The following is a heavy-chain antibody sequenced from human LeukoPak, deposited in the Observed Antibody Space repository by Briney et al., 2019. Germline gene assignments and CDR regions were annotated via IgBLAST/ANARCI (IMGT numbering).Heavy chain of an antibody. Sequence: GGSLRLSCAASGFTFSGFWMSWVRQAPGKGLEWVSAISGSGGSTYYADSVKGRFTISRDNSKNTLYLQMNSLRAEDTAVYYCAKDSASYYFDFWGQGTLVTVSS. D-gene: IGHD3-10*01. CDR1: GFTFSGFW. CDR2: ISGSGGST. CDR3: AKDSASYYFDF. J-gene: IGHJ4*02. V-gene: IGHV3-23*01.